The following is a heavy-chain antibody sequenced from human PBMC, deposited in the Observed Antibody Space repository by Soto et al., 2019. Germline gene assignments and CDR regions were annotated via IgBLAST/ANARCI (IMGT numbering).Heavy chain of an antibody. Sequence: PSETLSLTCAVSGDSISSGGFSWTWIRQPPGGGLEWIGNIYHSGTASYNPALTSRVTISIDSSKNLFSLTLRSVTAADTALYYCARDRRSLYYAGSGLDYWRQGTLVTVSS. CDR3: ARDRRSLYYAGSGLDY. CDR1: GDSISSGGFS. CDR2: IYHSGTA. D-gene: IGHD3-22*01. J-gene: IGHJ4*02. V-gene: IGHV4-30-2*01.